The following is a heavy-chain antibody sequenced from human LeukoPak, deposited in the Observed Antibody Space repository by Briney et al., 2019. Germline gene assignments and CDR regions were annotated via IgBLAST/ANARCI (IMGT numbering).Heavy chain of an antibody. J-gene: IGHJ4*02. CDR2: IYYSGST. CDR3: ARWDSSGYFGDY. CDR1: GGSISSYY. V-gene: IGHV4-59*01. D-gene: IGHD3-22*01. Sequence: PSETLSLTCTVSGGSISSYYWSWIRQPPGKGLEWIGYIYYSGSTNYNPSLKSRVTISVDTSKNQFSLKLSSVTAADTAVYYCARWDSSGYFGDYWGQGTLVTVSS.